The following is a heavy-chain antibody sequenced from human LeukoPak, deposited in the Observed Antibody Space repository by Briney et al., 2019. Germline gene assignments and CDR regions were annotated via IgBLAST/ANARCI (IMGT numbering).Heavy chain of an antibody. J-gene: IGHJ4*02. D-gene: IGHD3-10*01. CDR3: ARVGVITVIVNY. Sequence: SETLSLTCAVYGGSFSGYYWSWIRQPPGKGLEWIGEINHSGSTNYSPSLKSRVTISVDTSKNQFSLKLSSVTAADTAVYYCARVGVITVIVNYWGQGTLVTVSS. V-gene: IGHV4-34*01. CDR2: INHSGST. CDR1: GGSFSGYY.